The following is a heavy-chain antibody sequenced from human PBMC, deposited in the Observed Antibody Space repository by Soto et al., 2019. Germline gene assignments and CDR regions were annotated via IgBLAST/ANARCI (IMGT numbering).Heavy chain of an antibody. CDR1: GFTFSSYA. CDR2: ISYDGSNK. D-gene: IGHD6-19*01. Sequence: QVQLVESGRGVVQPGRSLRLSCAASGFTFSSYAMHWVRQAPGKGLEWVAVISYDGSNKYYADSVKGRFTISRDNSKNTLYLQMNSLRAEDTAVYYCASRSSGWYALPYYYYGMDVWGQGTTVTVSS. J-gene: IGHJ6*02. V-gene: IGHV3-30-3*01. CDR3: ASRSSGWYALPYYYYGMDV.